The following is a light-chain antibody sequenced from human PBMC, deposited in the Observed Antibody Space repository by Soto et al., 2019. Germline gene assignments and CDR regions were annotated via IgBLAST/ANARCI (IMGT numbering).Light chain of an antibody. Sequence: EIVMTQSPATLSVSPGERATLSCRASESVSNSLAWYQHKPGQAPRLLIYNASNRATGIPARFSGSGSGTDFTLTISSLEPEDFAVYFCQHRAGWPPALTFGGGTKV. J-gene: IGKJ4*01. CDR2: NAS. V-gene: IGKV3-11*01. CDR3: QHRAGWPPALT. CDR1: ESVSNS.